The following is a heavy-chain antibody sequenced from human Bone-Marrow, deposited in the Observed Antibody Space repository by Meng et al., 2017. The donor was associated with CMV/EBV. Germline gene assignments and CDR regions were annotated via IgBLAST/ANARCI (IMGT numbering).Heavy chain of an antibody. D-gene: IGHD7-27*01. J-gene: IGHJ4*02. CDR3: AKGDKRTGAWGRYIDY. CDR2: ISWNSGSI. CDR1: GFTFDDYA. Sequence: SLKISCAASGFTFDDYAMHWVRQAPGKGLEWVSGISWNSGSIGYADSVKGRFTISRDNAKNSLYLQKNSLRAEDTALYYCAKGDKRTGAWGRYIDYWGQGTRVTGSS. V-gene: IGHV3-9*01.